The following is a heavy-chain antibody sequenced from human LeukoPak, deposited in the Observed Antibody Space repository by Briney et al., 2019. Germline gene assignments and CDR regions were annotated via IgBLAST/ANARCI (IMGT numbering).Heavy chain of an antibody. D-gene: IGHD2-2*01. V-gene: IGHV5-51*01. CDR1: GYSFTSYW. J-gene: IGHJ6*02. CDR3: ARRDGYCSSTSCYADYYYGMDV. Sequence: GESLKISCKGSGYSFTSYWIGWVRQMPGKGLEWMGIIYPGDSDTTNSPSFQGQVTISADKSISTAYLQWSSLKASDTAMYYCARRDGYCSSTSCYADYYYGMDVWGQGTTVTVSS. CDR2: IYPGDSDT.